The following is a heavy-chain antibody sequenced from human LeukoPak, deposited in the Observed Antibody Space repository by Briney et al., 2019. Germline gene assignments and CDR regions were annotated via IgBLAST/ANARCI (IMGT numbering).Heavy chain of an antibody. Sequence: ASVKVSCKASGYTFTGYYMHWVLQAPGQRLEWMGWINPNSGGTNYAQKFQGRVTMTRDTSISTAYMELSRLRSDDTAVYYCARERCSSTSCYNWFDPWGQGTLVTVSS. CDR1: GYTFTGYY. J-gene: IGHJ5*02. V-gene: IGHV1-2*02. CDR3: ARERCSSTSCYNWFDP. CDR2: INPNSGGT. D-gene: IGHD2-2*01.